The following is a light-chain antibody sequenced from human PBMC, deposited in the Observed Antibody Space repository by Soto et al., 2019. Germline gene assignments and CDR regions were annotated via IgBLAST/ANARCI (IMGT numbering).Light chain of an antibody. CDR2: AAY. CDR3: QKYDNAPLT. J-gene: IGKJ4*01. CDR1: QDISTY. V-gene: IGKV1-27*01. Sequence: DIQMTQAPSSLSASVGDRVTITCRARQDISTYLAWYQQKPGKVPKLLISAAYTLQSGVPPRFSGRGSGTDFPLTISRLQPDDVATYYCQKYDNAPLTFGGGTKVEIK.